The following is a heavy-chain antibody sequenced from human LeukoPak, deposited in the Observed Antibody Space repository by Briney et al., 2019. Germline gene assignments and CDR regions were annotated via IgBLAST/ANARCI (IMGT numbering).Heavy chain of an antibody. D-gene: IGHD2-21*02. CDR1: GGSISSSSYY. Sequence: SETLSLTCTVSGGSISSSSYYWGWIRQPPGKGLEWIGNIYYSGSIYDNPSLKSRVTISVDTSQSQFSLKLSSVTAADTAVYYCARVSEPAILGYYYGMDVWGQGTTVTVSS. CDR2: IYYSGSI. V-gene: IGHV4-39*01. CDR3: ARVSEPAILGYYYGMDV. J-gene: IGHJ6*02.